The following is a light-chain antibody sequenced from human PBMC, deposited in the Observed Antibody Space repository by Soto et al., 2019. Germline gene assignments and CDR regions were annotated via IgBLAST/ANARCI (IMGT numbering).Light chain of an antibody. J-gene: IGKJ1*01. V-gene: IGKV1-5*01. CDR3: QHYNSYSEA. CDR2: DAS. CDR1: QSISSW. Sequence: DIQMTQSPSTLSASVGDRVTITCRASQSISSWLAWYQQKPGKAPKLLIYDASSLESGVLSRFSGSGSGTDFTLTISSLQPDDFATYYCQHYNSYSEAFGQGTKVDI.